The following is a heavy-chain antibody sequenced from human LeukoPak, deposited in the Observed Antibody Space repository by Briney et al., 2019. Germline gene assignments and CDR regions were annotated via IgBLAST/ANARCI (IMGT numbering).Heavy chain of an antibody. CDR2: IYYSGSA. CDR3: ARLGPTNWSGYYTLPFDY. V-gene: IGHV4-39*01. D-gene: IGHD3-3*01. J-gene: IGHJ4*02. Sequence: PSETLSLTCTVSGGSISSSEYYWGWIRQPPGKGLEWIGSIYYSGSAYYNPSLKSRVTISVDTSKNQFSLKLSSVTAADTAVYYCARLGPTNWSGYYTLPFDYWGQGTLVTVSS. CDR1: GGSISSSEYY.